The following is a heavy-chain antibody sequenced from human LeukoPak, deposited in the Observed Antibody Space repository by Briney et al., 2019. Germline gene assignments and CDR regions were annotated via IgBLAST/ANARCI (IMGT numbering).Heavy chain of an antibody. V-gene: IGHV4-4*07. CDR2: IYDTGST. D-gene: IGHD3-9*01. CDR3: ARDRPYDIVTGPFDY. J-gene: IGHJ4*02. CDR1: GGSITSYY. Sequence: SETLSLTCTVSGGSITSYYWSWIRQPAGRGLEWIGRIYDTGSTQYNPSLKSRVTMSLDTAKNQFSLNLSSVTAADTAVYFCARDRPYDIVTGPFDYWGQGTLVTVSS.